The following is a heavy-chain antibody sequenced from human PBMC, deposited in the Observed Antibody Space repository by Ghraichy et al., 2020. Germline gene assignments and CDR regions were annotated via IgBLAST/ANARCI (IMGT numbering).Heavy chain of an antibody. J-gene: IGHJ6*02. CDR2: IYYSGST. V-gene: IGHV4-31*03. D-gene: IGHD3-22*01. CDR3: ARDHHYYDSSGYYWTPVEV. Sequence: LSLTCTVSGGSISSGGYYWSWIRQHPGKGLEWIGYIYYSGSTYYNPSLKSRVTISVDTSKNQFSLKLSSVTAADTAVYYCARDHHYYDSSGYYWTPVEVWGQGTTVTVSS. CDR1: GGSISSGGYY.